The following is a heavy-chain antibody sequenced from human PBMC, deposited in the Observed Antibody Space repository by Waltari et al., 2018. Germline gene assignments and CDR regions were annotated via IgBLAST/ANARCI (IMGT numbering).Heavy chain of an antibody. J-gene: IGHJ4*02. D-gene: IGHD6-19*01. V-gene: IGHV4-34*01. CDR2: IHHSGST. CDR1: GGSFSGYY. CDR3: ARAPRNSSGWYRVYYFDY. Sequence: QVQLQQWGAGLLKPSETLSLTCAVYGGSFSGYYWSWIRQPPGRGREWMGEIHHSGSTNYNPSPKSRVTIAVDTSKNQFSLKLSSVAAADTAVYYCARAPRNSSGWYRVYYFDYWGQGTLVTVSS.